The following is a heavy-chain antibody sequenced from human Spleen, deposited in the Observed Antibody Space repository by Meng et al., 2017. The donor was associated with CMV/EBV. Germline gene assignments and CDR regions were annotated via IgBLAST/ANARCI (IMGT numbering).Heavy chain of an antibody. CDR1: GYTLTGYY. D-gene: IGHD3-16*01. Sequence: ASVKVSCKASGYTLTGYYMHWVRQAPGQGLEWMGWINPYSGGTNFAQKFQGRVTMTRDTSISTVYMELSSLRFDDTAVYYCARDGGFDFWGQGTQVTVSS. CDR3: ARDGGFDF. CDR2: INPYSGGT. V-gene: IGHV1-2*02. J-gene: IGHJ4*02.